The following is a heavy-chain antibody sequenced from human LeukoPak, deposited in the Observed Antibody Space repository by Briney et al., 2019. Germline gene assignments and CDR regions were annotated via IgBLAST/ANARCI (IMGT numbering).Heavy chain of an antibody. CDR3: TRADDFWSGYYNPYYFDY. Sequence: PGGSLRLSCAASGFTFSGSAMHWVRQASGKGLEWVSRIRNKANSYATAYAASVKGRFTISRDDSKNTAYLQMNSLKTEDTAVYYCTRADDFWSGYYNPYYFDYWGQGTLVTVSS. V-gene: IGHV3-73*01. CDR2: IRNKANSYAT. CDR1: GFTFSGSA. D-gene: IGHD3-3*01. J-gene: IGHJ4*02.